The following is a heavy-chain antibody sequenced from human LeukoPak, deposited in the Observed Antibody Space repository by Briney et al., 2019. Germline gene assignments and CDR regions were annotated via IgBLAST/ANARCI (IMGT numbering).Heavy chain of an antibody. CDR1: GFTFSSYA. V-gene: IGHV3-30*04. D-gene: IGHD1-26*01. CDR2: ISYDGSNK. CDR3: AREYYSGNYYVFDY. Sequence: PGGSLRLSCAASGFTFSSYAMHWVRQAPGKGLEWVAVISYDGSNKYYADSVKGRFTISRDNSKNTLYLQMNSLRAEDTAVYFCAREYYSGNYYVFDYWGQGTLVTVSS. J-gene: IGHJ4*02.